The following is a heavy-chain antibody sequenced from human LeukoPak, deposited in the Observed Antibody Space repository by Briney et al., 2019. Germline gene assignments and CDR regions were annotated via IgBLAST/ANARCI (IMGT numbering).Heavy chain of an antibody. CDR1: GGSISSYS. J-gene: IGHJ4*02. V-gene: IGHV4-59*08. D-gene: IGHD3-10*01. CDR2: IYYSGST. Sequence: SETLSLTCTVSGGSISSYSWSWIRQPPGKGLEWIGYIYYSGSTNYNPSLKSRVTISVDTSKNQFSLKLSSVTAADTAVYYCARHDLWFGQTDYWGQGTLVIVSS. CDR3: ARHDLWFGQTDY.